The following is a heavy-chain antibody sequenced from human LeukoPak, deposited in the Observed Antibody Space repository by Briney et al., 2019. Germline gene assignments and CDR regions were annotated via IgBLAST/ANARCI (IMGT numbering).Heavy chain of an antibody. V-gene: IGHV4-59*01. CDR3: ARGGSGTYYHY. J-gene: IGHJ4*02. Sequence: SETLSLTCTVSGGSITSYYYSWIRQPPGKGLEWIGYIYYSGSTNYNPSLKSRVTISVDTSKNQFSLKLSSVTAADTAVYYCARGGSGTYYHYWGQGTLVTVSS. CDR1: GGSITSYY. D-gene: IGHD1-26*01. CDR2: IYYSGST.